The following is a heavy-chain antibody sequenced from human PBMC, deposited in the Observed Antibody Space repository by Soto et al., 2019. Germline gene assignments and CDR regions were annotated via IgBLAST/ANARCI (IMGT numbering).Heavy chain of an antibody. Sequence: SETLSLTCAVYGGSFSGYYWCWIRQPPGKGLEWIGEINHSGSTNYNPSLKSRVTISVDTSKNQFSLKLSSVTAADTAVYYCARVQKLYDSSGYYLYWGQGTLVTVSS. V-gene: IGHV4-34*01. J-gene: IGHJ4*02. CDR2: INHSGST. CDR3: ARVQKLYDSSGYYLY. CDR1: GGSFSGYY. D-gene: IGHD3-22*01.